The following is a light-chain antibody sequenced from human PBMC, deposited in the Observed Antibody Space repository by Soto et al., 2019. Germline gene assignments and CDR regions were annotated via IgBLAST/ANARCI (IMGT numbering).Light chain of an antibody. V-gene: IGKV3-15*01. CDR3: QHYNYWPYT. Sequence: EIVLTQSPGTLSLSPGERATLSCRASQTIDNTLAWYQRKPGQAPRLLIYDASTRATGVPARFSGSGSGTDCTLTISSLQSEDFAVYYCQHYNYWPYTFGQGTKVDIK. CDR1: QTIDNT. J-gene: IGKJ2*01. CDR2: DAS.